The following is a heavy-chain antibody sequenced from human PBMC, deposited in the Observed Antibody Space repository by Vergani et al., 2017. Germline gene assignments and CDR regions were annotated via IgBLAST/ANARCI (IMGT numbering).Heavy chain of an antibody. CDR1: GFNFTEAW. CDR3: TTDLGYYDSSGYYYVNWAEYFQH. V-gene: IGHV3-15*05. Sequence: EVQLVESGGGLVKPGGSRGLSCEGSGFNFTEAWMTWVRQAPGRGLEWIGLIRRKTDGGIIDYASAVRGRFTVARDDSKSTVYMQMSSLKTEDTAVYYYTTDLGYYDSSGYYYVNWAEYFQHWGQGTLVTVSS. J-gene: IGHJ1*01. D-gene: IGHD3-22*01. CDR2: IRRKTDGGII.